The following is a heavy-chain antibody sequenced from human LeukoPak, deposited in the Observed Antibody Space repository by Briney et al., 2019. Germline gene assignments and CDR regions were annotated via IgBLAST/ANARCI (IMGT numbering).Heavy chain of an antibody. V-gene: IGHV3-66*01. D-gene: IGHD5-18*01. CDR2: IYSGGST. Sequence: GGSLRLSCAASGFTVSSNYMSWVRQAPGKGLEWVSVIYSGGSTYYADSVKGRFTISRDNSKNMLYLQMNSLRAEDTAVYYCARAATDTGKYYFDYWGQGTLVTVSS. CDR1: GFTVSSNY. J-gene: IGHJ4*02. CDR3: ARAATDTGKYYFDY.